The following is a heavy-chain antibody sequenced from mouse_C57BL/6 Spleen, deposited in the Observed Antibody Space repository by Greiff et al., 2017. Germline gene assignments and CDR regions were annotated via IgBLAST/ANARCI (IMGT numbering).Heavy chain of an antibody. Sequence: EVHLVESGGGLVQPKGSLELSCAASGFSFNTYAMNWVRQAPGKGLEWVARIRSKSNNYATYYADSVKDRFTISRDDSESMLYLQMNNLKTEDTAMYYCVSSLDMVTTYYYAMDYWGQGTSVTVSS. CDR3: VSSLDMVTTYYYAMDY. J-gene: IGHJ4*01. CDR2: IRSKSNNYAT. CDR1: GFSFNTYA. D-gene: IGHD2-2*01. V-gene: IGHV10-1*01.